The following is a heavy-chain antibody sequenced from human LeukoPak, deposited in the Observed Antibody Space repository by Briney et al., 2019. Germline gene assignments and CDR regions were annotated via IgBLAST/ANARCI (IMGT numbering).Heavy chain of an antibody. CDR1: GFTFSSYA. CDR2: ISGSGHNT. Sequence: GGSLRLSCAASGFTFSSYAMTWVRQAPGKGLEWVSAISGSGHNTYYADSVKGRFTISRDNSKNTVYLQMNSLRAEDTALYYCAKWREGTMVYFDYWGQGTLVTVSS. V-gene: IGHV3-23*01. CDR3: AKWREGTMVYFDY. D-gene: IGHD3-10*01. J-gene: IGHJ4*02.